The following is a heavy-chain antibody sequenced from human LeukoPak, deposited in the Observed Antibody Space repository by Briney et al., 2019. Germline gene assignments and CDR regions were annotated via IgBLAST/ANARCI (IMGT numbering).Heavy chain of an antibody. D-gene: IGHD6-13*01. CDR1: GFTFSSYS. CDR3: ARNVDEGVGSWYYYYYGMDV. Sequence: PGGSLRLSCAASGFTFSSYSMNWVRQAPGQGLEWVSSISSSSSYIYYADAVKGRFTISRDNAKNSLYLQMNSLRAEDTAVYYCARNVDEGVGSWYYYYYGMDVWGQGTTVTVSS. V-gene: IGHV3-21*01. CDR2: ISSSSSYI. J-gene: IGHJ6*02.